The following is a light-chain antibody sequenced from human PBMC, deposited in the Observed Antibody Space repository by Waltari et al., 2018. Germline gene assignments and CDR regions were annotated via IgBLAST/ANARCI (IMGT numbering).Light chain of an antibody. Sequence: QSALTQPASVSASPGQSITISCSGPASAVGAYTFVSWYQQHPGKAPHLIIYEVSNRPSGISNRFSASKSGNTASLTISGLQAEDEADYYCSSYTTSSAPGVFGTGTRVTVL. J-gene: IGLJ1*01. CDR1: ASAVGAYTF. CDR2: EVS. CDR3: SSYTTSSAPGV. V-gene: IGLV2-14*01.